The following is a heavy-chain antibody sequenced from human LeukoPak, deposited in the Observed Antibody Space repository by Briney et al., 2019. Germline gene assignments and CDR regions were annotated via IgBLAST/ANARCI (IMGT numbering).Heavy chain of an antibody. D-gene: IGHD3-10*01. CDR3: VPLWFGELLGTT. CDR2: ISSNGGST. J-gene: IGHJ5*02. CDR1: GFTFSSYA. Sequence: GGSLRLSCSASGFTFSSYAMHWVRQAPGKGLENVSAISSNGGSTYYADSVKGRFTISRDNSKNTLYLQMSSLRAEDTAVYYCVPLWFGELLGTTWGQGTLVTVSS. V-gene: IGHV3-64D*06.